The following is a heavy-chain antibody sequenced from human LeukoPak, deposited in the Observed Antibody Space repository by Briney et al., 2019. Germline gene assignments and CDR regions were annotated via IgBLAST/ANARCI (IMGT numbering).Heavy chain of an antibody. Sequence: SVKVSCKVSGYTLTELSMHWVRQAPGQGLEWMGRIIPILGIANYAQKFQGRVTITADKSTSTAYMELSSLRSEDTAVYYCATEPDYYFDYWGQGTLVTVSS. J-gene: IGHJ4*02. V-gene: IGHV1-69*04. CDR3: ATEPDYYFDY. CDR1: GYTLTELS. CDR2: IIPILGIA.